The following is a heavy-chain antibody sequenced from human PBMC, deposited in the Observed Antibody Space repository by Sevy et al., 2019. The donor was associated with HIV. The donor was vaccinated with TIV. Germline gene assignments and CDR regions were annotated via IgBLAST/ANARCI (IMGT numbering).Heavy chain of an antibody. J-gene: IGHJ4*01. CDR1: GFGLNGNA. CDR2: IHGGDDTT. Sequence: GGSLRLSCAASGFGLNGNAMSWVRQAPGKGLEWVAAIHGGDDTTHYGDSVKGRFTISRDSFKNILYLQMDSLRVEDTAVYYCGKDISGWAFDYWGHGTLVTVSS. CDR3: GKDISGWAFDY. V-gene: IGHV3-23*01. D-gene: IGHD2-15*01.